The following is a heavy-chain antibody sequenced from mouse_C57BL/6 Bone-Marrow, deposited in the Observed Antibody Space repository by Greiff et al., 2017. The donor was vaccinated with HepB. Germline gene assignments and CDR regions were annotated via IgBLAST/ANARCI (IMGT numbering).Heavy chain of an antibody. CDR1: GFTFSSYA. Sequence: EVQLVESGAGLVKPGGSLKLSCAASGFTFSSYAMSWVRQTPEKRLEWVAYISSGGDYIYYADTVKGRFTISRDNAKNTLYLQMSSLKSEDTAMYYCTRVRTGSRPFWYFDVWGTGTTVTVSS. D-gene: IGHD1-1*01. J-gene: IGHJ1*03. CDR3: TRVRTGSRPFWYFDV. V-gene: IGHV5-9-1*02. CDR2: ISSGGDYI.